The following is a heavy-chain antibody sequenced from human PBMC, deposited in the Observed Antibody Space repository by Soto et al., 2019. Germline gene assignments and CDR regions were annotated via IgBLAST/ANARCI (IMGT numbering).Heavy chain of an antibody. Sequence: EVQLVESGGGLVQPGGSLRLSCAASGFTFSSYWMHWVRQAPGKGLVWVSHINSDGSSTSYADSVKGRFTISRDNAKNTLYLQMNSMRAEDTAVYYCARGTISSCGYWGQGTLVTVSS. CDR1: GFTFSSYW. V-gene: IGHV3-74*01. CDR2: INSDGSST. CDR3: ARGTISSCGY. D-gene: IGHD3-9*01. J-gene: IGHJ4*02.